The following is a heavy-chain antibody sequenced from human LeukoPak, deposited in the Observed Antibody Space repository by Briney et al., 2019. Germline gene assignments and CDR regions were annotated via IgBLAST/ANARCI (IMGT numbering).Heavy chain of an antibody. CDR2: ISSSSSYI. CDR3: AKDMAPLQWLAFDY. V-gene: IGHV3-21*01. CDR1: GFTFSSYS. D-gene: IGHD6-19*01. Sequence: GGSLRLSCAASGFTFSSYSMNWVRQAPGKGLEWVSSISSSSSYIYYADSVKGRFTISRDNAKNSLYLQMNSLRAEDTAVYYCAKDMAPLQWLAFDYWGQGTLVTVSS. J-gene: IGHJ4*02.